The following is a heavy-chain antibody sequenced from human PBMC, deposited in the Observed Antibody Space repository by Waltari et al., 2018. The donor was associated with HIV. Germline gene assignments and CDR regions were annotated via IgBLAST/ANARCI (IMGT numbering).Heavy chain of an antibody. J-gene: IGHJ4*02. Sequence: EVPLEESGGASVQPGGSLRLSFAASGFSISRYWMHWVRQTPGKGLVWVSRMNEDGNRIDYAGSVRGRFTISRDSAKNTLFLQMNSLRDEDTAMYYCIRDMFGEYDYWGQGALVTVSS. V-gene: IGHV3-74*01. D-gene: IGHD3-10*02. CDR2: MNEDGNRI. CDR1: GFSISRYW. CDR3: IRDMFGEYDY.